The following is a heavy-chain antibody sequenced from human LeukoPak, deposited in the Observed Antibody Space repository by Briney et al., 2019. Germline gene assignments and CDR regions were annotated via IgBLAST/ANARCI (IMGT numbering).Heavy chain of an antibody. CDR2: IYYSGST. V-gene: IGHV4-59*01. Sequence: SETLSLTCTVSGGSISSYYWSWIRQPPGKGLEWIGYIYYSGSTNYNPSLKSRVTISVDTSKNQFSLKLSSVTAADTAVYYCAGSSLGYCSGGSCYSVNYYYYGMDVWGQGTTVTVSS. D-gene: IGHD2-15*01. CDR3: AGSSLGYCSGGSCYSVNYYYYGMDV. J-gene: IGHJ6*02. CDR1: GGSISSYY.